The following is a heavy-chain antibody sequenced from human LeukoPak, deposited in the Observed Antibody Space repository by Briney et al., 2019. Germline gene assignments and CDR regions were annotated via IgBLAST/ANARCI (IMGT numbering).Heavy chain of an antibody. CDR3: AITSRTYYYYYYYMDV. CDR2: INHSGST. Sequence: PSETLSLTCAVYGGSFSDYYWNWIRQPPGKGLEWIGEINHSGSTNYNPSLKSRVTISVDTPKNQFSLKLSSVTAADTAVYYCAITSRTYYYYYYYMDVWGKGTTVTVSS. CDR1: GGSFSDYY. D-gene: IGHD1-14*01. V-gene: IGHV4-34*01. J-gene: IGHJ6*03.